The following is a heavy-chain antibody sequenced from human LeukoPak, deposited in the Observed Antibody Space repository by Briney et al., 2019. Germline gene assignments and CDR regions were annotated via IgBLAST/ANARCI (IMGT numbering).Heavy chain of an antibody. J-gene: IGHJ3*02. CDR3: ARDLVRPFAFAI. V-gene: IGHV4-39*02. Sequence: SETLSLTCTVSGGSISSSSYYWGWIRQPPGKGLEWIGSIYYSGSTYYNPSLKSRVTISVDTSKNQFSLQLSSVTAADTAVYYCARDLVRPFAFAIWGQGTMVTVSS. CDR1: GGSISSSSYY. CDR2: IYYSGST. D-gene: IGHD1-26*01.